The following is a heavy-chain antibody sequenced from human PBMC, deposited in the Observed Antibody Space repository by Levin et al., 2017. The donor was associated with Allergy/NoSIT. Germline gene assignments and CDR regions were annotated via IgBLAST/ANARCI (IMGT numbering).Heavy chain of an antibody. CDR3: AREKAGSGSPSFFDY. D-gene: IGHD3-10*01. Sequence: SQTLSLTCAVYGGSFSGYYWSWIRQPPGKGLEWIGEINHSGSTNYNPSLKSRVTISVDTSKNQFSLKLSSVTAADTAVYYCAREKAGSGSPSFFDYWGQGTLVTVSS. V-gene: IGHV4-34*01. CDR2: INHSGST. CDR1: GGSFSGYY. J-gene: IGHJ4*02.